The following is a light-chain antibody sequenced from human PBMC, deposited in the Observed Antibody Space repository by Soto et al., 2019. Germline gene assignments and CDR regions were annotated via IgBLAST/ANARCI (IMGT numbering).Light chain of an antibody. CDR1: QDIGSW. CDR2: AAS. CDR3: QQANSFPLT. J-gene: IGKJ4*01. V-gene: IGKV1-12*01. Sequence: DIHMTQSPSSVSASLGDTVTITFRASQDIGSWLAWFQQKPGRAPKLLIYAASSLQSGVPSRFSGSGSGADFTLTISSLQPEDFATYYCQQANSFPLTFGGGTKVDI.